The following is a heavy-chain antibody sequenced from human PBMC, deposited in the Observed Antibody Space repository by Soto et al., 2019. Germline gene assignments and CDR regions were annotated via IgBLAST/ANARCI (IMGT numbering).Heavy chain of an antibody. D-gene: IGHD3-10*01. Sequence: TSETLSLTCTVSGGSISSYYWSWIRQPPGKGLEWIGYIYYSGSTNYNPSLKSRVTISVDTSKNQFSLKLSSVTAADTAVYYCSGSGSYSQKDLAYGMDVWGQGTTVTVSS. V-gene: IGHV4-59*01. CDR2: IYYSGST. CDR3: SGSGSYSQKDLAYGMDV. CDR1: GGSISSYY. J-gene: IGHJ6*02.